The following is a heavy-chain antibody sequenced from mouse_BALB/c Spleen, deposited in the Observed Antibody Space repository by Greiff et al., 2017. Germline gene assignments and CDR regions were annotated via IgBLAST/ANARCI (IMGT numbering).Heavy chain of an antibody. CDR1: GDSITSGY. V-gene: IGHV3-8*02. D-gene: IGHD2-4*01. CDR3: ARSNYDYFAWFAY. J-gene: IGHJ3*01. CDR2: ISYSGST. Sequence: EVKLQESGPSLVKPSQTLSLTCSVTGDSITSGYWNWIRKFPGNKLEYMGYISYSGSTYYNPSLKSRISITRDTSKNQYYLQLNSVTTEDTATYYCARSNYDYFAWFAYWGQGTLVTVSA.